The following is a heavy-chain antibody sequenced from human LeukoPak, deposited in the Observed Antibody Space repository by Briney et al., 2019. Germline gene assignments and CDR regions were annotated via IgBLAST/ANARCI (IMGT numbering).Heavy chain of an antibody. CDR1: GFTFSSYS. CDR3: ASGPLSNNYYYYYYMDV. CDR2: ISSSSSYM. J-gene: IGHJ6*03. V-gene: IGHV3-21*01. Sequence: GGSLRLSCAASGFTFSSYSMNWVRQAPGKGLEWVSSISSSSSYMYYADSMKGRFTISRDNAQNSLYLQMNSLRAEDTAVYYCASGPLSNNYYYYYYMDVWGKGTTVTVSS.